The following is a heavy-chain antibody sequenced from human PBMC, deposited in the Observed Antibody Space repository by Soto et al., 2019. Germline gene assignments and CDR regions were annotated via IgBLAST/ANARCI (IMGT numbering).Heavy chain of an antibody. J-gene: IGHJ4*02. CDR2: ISGYNGNT. CDR1: GYTFTSYG. V-gene: IGHV1-18*01. Sequence: AAVKVSCKASGYTFTSYGINWVRQAPGQGLEWMGWISGYNGNTNYAQKFQGRVTMTTDTSTSTAYMELRSLRSDDTAVYYCARDHSSSWPDFVYWGQGTLVTVSS. D-gene: IGHD6-13*01. CDR3: ARDHSSSWPDFVY.